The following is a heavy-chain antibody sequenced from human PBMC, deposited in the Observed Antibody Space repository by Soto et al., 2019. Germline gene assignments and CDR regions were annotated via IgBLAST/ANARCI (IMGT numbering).Heavy chain of an antibody. D-gene: IGHD5-12*01. J-gene: IGHJ5*02. CDR1: GGSISSSNW. Sequence: QVQLQESGPGLVKPSGTLSLTCAVSGGSISSSNWWSWVRQPPGKGLEWIGEIYHSGSTNYNPSLKCRVILSEDKSKYHISLTLGSVTAGDTAVYYFAGAGTWGYCGCDVARTHWFDPWGQGTLVTVSS. CDR3: AGAGTWGYCGCDVARTHWFDP. CDR2: IYHSGST. V-gene: IGHV4-4*02.